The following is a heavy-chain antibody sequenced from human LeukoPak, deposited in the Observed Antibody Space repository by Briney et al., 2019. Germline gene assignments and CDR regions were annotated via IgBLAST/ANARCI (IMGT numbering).Heavy chain of an antibody. Sequence: RGSLRLSCAASGFTFSSYAMSWVRQAPGKGLEWVSAISGSGGTTYYADSVKGRFTISRDNSKNTLYLQMNSLGAEDTAVFYCAKDAYSSGYYFDYWGQGTLVTVSS. V-gene: IGHV3-23*01. D-gene: IGHD6-19*01. CDR2: ISGSGGTT. CDR3: AKDAYSSGYYFDY. CDR1: GFTFSSYA. J-gene: IGHJ4*02.